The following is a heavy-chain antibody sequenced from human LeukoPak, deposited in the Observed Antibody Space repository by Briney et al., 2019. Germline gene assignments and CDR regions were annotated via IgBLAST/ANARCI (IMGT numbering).Heavy chain of an antibody. V-gene: IGHV1-69*01. CDR3: ARGRLIERASTTYDCFDY. Sequence: SVKVSCKASGGTFSTYAITWVRQAPGQGLECMRGIIPIFGTAKYAQKFQGRVTITADESTSTAYMELSSLRSEDTAVYYCARGRLIERASTTYDCFDYWGQGTLVTVSS. D-gene: IGHD1-26*01. CDR2: IIPIFGTA. CDR1: GGTFSTYA. J-gene: IGHJ4*02.